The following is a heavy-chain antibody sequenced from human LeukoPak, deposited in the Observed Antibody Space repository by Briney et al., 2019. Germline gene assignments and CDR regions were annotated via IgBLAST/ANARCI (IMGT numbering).Heavy chain of an antibody. Sequence: PSETLSLTCTVSGGSVSSGTYYYWTWIRQPPGKGLEWIGYINYSGSTNYNASLKSRVTISVDTSKNQLSLRLSSVTAADTAVYYCARDRGYCGGDSCYHFDYWGQGTLVTVSS. J-gene: IGHJ4*02. CDR3: ARDRGYCGGDSCYHFDY. CDR2: INYSGST. D-gene: IGHD2-15*01. CDR1: GGSVSSGTYY. V-gene: IGHV4-61*01.